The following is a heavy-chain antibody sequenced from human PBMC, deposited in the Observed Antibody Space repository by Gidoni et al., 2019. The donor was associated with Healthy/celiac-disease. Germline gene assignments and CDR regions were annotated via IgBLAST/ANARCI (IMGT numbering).Heavy chain of an antibody. CDR3: ARDKFELSVWGSYRYYYYGMDV. J-gene: IGHJ6*02. CDR1: GFTFSSYA. CDR2: ISYDGSNK. D-gene: IGHD3-16*02. V-gene: IGHV3-30*04. Sequence: LVESGGGVVQPGRSLRLSCAASGFTFSSYAMHWVRQAPGKGLEWVAVISYDGSNKYYADSVKGRFTISRDNSKNTLYLQMNSLRAEDTAVYYCARDKFELSVWGSYRYYYYGMDVWGQGTTVTVSS.